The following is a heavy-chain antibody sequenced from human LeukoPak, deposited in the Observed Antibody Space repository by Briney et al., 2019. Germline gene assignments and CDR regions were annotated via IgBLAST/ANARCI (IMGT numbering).Heavy chain of an antibody. CDR1: GFTFSDYS. Sequence: TGGSLRLSCAASGFTFSDYSMNWVRQAPGKGLEWVSYISGGSGTIYYADSVEGRFTISRDNAKNSLFLQMNSLRDKDTAVYYCARGQRYSTSPFDYWGQGTLVTVSS. CDR2: ISGGSGTI. J-gene: IGHJ4*02. V-gene: IGHV3-48*02. CDR3: ARGQRYSTSPFDY. D-gene: IGHD3-16*02.